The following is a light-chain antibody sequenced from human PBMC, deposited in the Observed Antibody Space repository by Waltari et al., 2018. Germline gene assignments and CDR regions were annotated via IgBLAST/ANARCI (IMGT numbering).Light chain of an antibody. CDR1: ASNIGNNL. CDR3: AAWDDSLNGRWV. J-gene: IGLJ3*02. Sequence: QSVLTQPPSVSGTPGQRVTISCSGSASNIGNNLVNWYQQFPGKAPKLLIYRSDRRPSGAPDRFSGSKSGTSASLAISGLQSEEEADYYCAAWDDSLNGRWVFGGGTKVTVL. CDR2: RSD. V-gene: IGLV1-44*01.